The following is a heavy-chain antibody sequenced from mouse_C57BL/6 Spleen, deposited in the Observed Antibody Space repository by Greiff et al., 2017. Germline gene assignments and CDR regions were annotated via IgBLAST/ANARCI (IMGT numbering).Heavy chain of an antibody. Sequence: VQLQQSGAELVRPGASVKLSCTASGFNIKDDYMHWVKQRPEQGLEWIGWIGPENGDTEYASKFQGKATITADTSSHTAYLQLISLTSEDTAVYYCTTRRRDYYAMDYWGQGTSVTVSS. D-gene: IGHD2-12*01. V-gene: IGHV14-4*01. CDR3: TTRRRDYYAMDY. CDR1: GFNIKDDY. CDR2: IGPENGDT. J-gene: IGHJ4*01.